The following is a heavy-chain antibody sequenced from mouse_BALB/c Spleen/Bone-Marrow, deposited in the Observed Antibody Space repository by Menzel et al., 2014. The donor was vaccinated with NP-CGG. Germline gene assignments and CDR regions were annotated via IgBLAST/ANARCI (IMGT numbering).Heavy chain of an antibody. J-gene: IGHJ3*01. CDR3: ARSRTGFAY. Sequence: QVQLQQSGAELVRPGTSVKVSCKASGYAFTNYLIEWVEQRPGQGLEWIGVINPGSGGTNYNEKFKGKATLTADKSSSTAYMQLSSLTSDDSAVYFCARSRTGFAYWGQGTLVTVSA. V-gene: IGHV1-54*03. CDR1: GYAFTNYL. CDR2: INPGSGGT.